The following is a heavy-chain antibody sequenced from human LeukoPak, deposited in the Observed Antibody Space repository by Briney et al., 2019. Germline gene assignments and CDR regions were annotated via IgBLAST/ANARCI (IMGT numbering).Heavy chain of an antibody. CDR2: IYHSGLI. J-gene: IGHJ4*02. Sequence: SETLSLTCTVSGYYISSGYYWGWIRQPPGKGLEWIANIYHSGLIYYNPSLKSRITISIDRSKNQFSLKLSSVTAADTAVYYCARANDYYDSSGYAYWGQGTLVTVSS. V-gene: IGHV4-38-2*02. CDR3: ARANDYYDSSGYAY. CDR1: GYYISSGYY. D-gene: IGHD3-22*01.